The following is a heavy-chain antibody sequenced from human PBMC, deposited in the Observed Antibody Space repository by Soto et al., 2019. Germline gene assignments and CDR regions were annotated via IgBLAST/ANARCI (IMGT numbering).Heavy chain of an antibody. Sequence: QVQLQESGPGLVKPSETLSLTCTVSGGSISSYYWSWIRQPPGKGLEWIGYIYYSGSTNYNPSLKSRVTISVDTSKNQCSRKLSSVTAADTAVYYCARDKGGILNWFDPWGQGTLVTVSS. D-gene: IGHD3-16*01. CDR3: ARDKGGILNWFDP. J-gene: IGHJ5*02. CDR2: IYYSGST. CDR1: GGSISSYY. V-gene: IGHV4-59*01.